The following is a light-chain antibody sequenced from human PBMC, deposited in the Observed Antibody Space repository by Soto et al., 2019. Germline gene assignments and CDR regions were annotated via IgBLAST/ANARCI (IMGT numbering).Light chain of an antibody. Sequence: EIVLTRSPATLSSFPFDRVSVCCRASQYINTRLAWYQHRPGQAPRLLIYQTSIRAAGIPARFSASGSGTDFTLTISSLEPEDFAVYYCQQRSDWPPITFGQGTRLEIK. CDR1: QYINTR. J-gene: IGKJ5*01. CDR3: QQRSDWPPIT. CDR2: QTS. V-gene: IGKV3-11*01.